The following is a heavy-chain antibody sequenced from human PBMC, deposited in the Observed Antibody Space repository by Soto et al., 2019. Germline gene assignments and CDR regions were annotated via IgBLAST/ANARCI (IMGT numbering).Heavy chain of an antibody. CDR3: VHLGTTTSFGVVIRSGWFDP. D-gene: IGHD3-3*01. Sequence: QITLKESGPTVVKPTQTLTLTCTFSGFSLSTSGVGVGWIRQPPGTALEWLTLIYWDDDKRYSPSLKSRLTITKDTSKNQVVLTMTNMDPADTGTYYCVHLGTTTSFGVVIRSGWFDPWGQGTLVTVSS. J-gene: IGHJ5*02. CDR2: IYWDDDK. V-gene: IGHV2-5*02. CDR1: GFSLSTSGVG.